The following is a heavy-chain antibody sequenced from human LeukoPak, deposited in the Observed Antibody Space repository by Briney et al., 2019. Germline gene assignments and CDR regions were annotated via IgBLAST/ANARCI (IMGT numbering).Heavy chain of an antibody. CDR3: ARNLGSNYNYYYYGMDV. V-gene: IGHV3-23*01. D-gene: IGHD4-11*01. CDR2: ISGSGGST. CDR1: GFTFSSYA. Sequence: AGGSLRLSCAASGFTFSSYAMTWVRRAPGKGLEWVSAISGSGGSTYSADSVKGRFTISRDNSKNTLYLQMNSLKTEDTAVYYCARNLGSNYNYYYYGMDVWGQGTTVTVSS. J-gene: IGHJ6*02.